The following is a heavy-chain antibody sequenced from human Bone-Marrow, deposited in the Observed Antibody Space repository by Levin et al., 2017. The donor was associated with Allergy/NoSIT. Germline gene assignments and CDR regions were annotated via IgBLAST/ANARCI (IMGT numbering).Heavy chain of an antibody. J-gene: IGHJ3*02. CDR3: ARYNYEYNALDI. D-gene: IGHD5-18*01. CDR1: GFTFRTHD. CDR2: IGTAGDT. Sequence: QSGGSLRLSCAASGFTFRTHDMHWVRQGTGKGLEWVSTIGTAGDTYYPDSVRGRFTISRENAMNSLYLQMNGLSAGDTAVYYCARYNYEYNALDIWGQGTMVTVSS. V-gene: IGHV3-13*01.